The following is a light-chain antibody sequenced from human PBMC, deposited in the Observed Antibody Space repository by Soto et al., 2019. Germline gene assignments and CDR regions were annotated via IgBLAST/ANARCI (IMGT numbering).Light chain of an antibody. CDR3: QQYENWPLT. Sequence: EIVMTQSPATLSVSPGERATLSCRASQSVSSNLAWYQQRPGQAPRLLIYGASTRATGIPARFSGSRSGTEFTPIISSLQSEDFAVYHCQQYENWPLTFGGGTKVEIK. CDR2: GAS. V-gene: IGKV3-15*01. CDR1: QSVSSN. J-gene: IGKJ4*01.